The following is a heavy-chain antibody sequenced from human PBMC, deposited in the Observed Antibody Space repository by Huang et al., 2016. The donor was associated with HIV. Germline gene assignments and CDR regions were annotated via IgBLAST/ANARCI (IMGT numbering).Heavy chain of an antibody. Sequence: QVQLVQSRAEVKKPGASVKVSCKVSEYTLTELSMHWVRQPPGKGLEWMGGFDPEMGETIYAQKFQGRVTMTEDTSTETAFMELSGLRPEDTAVYYCATGVDVFFDFWGQGTLVTVSS. CDR2: FDPEMGET. J-gene: IGHJ4*02. D-gene: IGHD3-9*01. V-gene: IGHV1-24*01. CDR3: ATGVDVFFDF. CDR1: EYTLTELS.